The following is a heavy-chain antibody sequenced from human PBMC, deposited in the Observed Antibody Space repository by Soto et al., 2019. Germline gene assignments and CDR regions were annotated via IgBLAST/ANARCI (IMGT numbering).Heavy chain of an antibody. D-gene: IGHD1-26*01. Sequence: GGSLRLSCAASGFTFSSYGMHWVRQAPGKGLEWVAVISYDGSNKYCADSVKGRFTISRDNSKNTLYLQMNSLRAEDTAVYYCAKDYGGGSYYDAFDIWGQGTMVTVSS. CDR1: GFTFSSYG. CDR3: AKDYGGGSYYDAFDI. V-gene: IGHV3-30*18. J-gene: IGHJ3*02. CDR2: ISYDGSNK.